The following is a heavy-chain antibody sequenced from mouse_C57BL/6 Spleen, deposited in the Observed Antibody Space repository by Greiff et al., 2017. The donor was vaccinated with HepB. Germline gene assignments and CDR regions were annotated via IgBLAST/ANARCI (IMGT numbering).Heavy chain of an antibody. D-gene: IGHD2-1*01. CDR1: GFTFSSYA. J-gene: IGHJ2*01. CDR2: ISDGGSYT. CDR3: ARDDGKDYFDY. V-gene: IGHV5-4*01. Sequence: EVKLMESGGGLVKPGGSLKLSCAASGFTFSSYAMSWVRQTPEKRLEWVATISDGGSYTYYPDNVKGRFTISRDNAKNNLYLQMSHLKSEDTAMYYCARDDGKDYFDYWGQGTTLTVSS.